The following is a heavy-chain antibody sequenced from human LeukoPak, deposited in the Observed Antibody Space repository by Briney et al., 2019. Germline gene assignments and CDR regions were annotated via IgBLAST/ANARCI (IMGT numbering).Heavy chain of an antibody. V-gene: IGHV1-2*02. CDR3: ARVGYSGYDWDDY. Sequence: GASVKVSFKASGYTFTCYYMHWVRQAPGQGLERMGWSYTNSGGTNYAQKFQGRVNMTRETSISTAYMELSRLRSDGTAVYYCARVGYSGYDWDDYWGEGTLVTVSS. J-gene: IGHJ4*02. D-gene: IGHD5-12*01. CDR2: SYTNSGGT. CDR1: GYTFTCYY.